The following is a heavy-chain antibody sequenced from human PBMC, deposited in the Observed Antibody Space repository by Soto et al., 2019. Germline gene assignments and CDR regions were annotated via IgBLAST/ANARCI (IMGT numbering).Heavy chain of an antibody. J-gene: IGHJ5*02. Sequence: EVQLSESGGCLVQPGGSLRLSCAASGFTFSSYAMSWVRQAPGKGLEWVSGISGSGRSTYYADSVKGRFTISRDNSNKKLYLQMTRLRAEDTAIYYCAKDPKSTIRCNWFDPWGQGTLVTVSS. CDR3: AKDPKSTIRCNWFDP. V-gene: IGHV3-23*01. D-gene: IGHD2-8*01. CDR1: GFTFSSYA. CDR2: ISGSGRST.